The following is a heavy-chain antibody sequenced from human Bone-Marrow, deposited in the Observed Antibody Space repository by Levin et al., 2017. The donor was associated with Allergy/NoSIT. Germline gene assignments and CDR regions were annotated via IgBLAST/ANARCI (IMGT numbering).Heavy chain of an antibody. Sequence: GESLKISCKASGFTFTSYWIGWVRQMPGKGLEWMGISYPADSDTVYSPSFQGQVTISADQSISTAYLQWSSLKASDTAMYYCARHGYSGYYGRYFFDYWGQGTLVTVSS. V-gene: IGHV5-51*01. CDR3: ARHGYSGYYGRYFFDY. CDR2: SYPADSDT. CDR1: GFTFTSYW. D-gene: IGHD5-12*01. J-gene: IGHJ4*02.